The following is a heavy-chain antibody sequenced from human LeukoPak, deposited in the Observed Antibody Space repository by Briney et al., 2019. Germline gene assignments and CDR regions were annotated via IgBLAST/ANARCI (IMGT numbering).Heavy chain of an antibody. CDR3: ARGVRGIQLWLRRNWFDP. D-gene: IGHD5-18*01. CDR2: IYYSGST. J-gene: IGHJ5*02. CDR1: GGSISSYY. Sequence: SETLSLTCTVSGGSISSYYWSWIRQPPGKGLEWMGYIYYSGSTNYNPSLKSRGTISVDTSKNQFSLKLSSVTAADTAVYYCARGVRGIQLWLRRNWFDPWGQGTLVTVSS. V-gene: IGHV4-59*01.